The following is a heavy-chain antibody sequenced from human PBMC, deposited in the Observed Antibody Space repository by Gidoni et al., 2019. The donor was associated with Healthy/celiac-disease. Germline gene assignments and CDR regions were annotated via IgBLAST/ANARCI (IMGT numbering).Heavy chain of an antibody. Sequence: QVQLVQSGAEVKKPGSSVKVSCKASGGTFSSYTISWVRQAPGQGLEWMGRIIPILGIANYAQKFQGRVTITADKSTSTAYMELSSLRSEDTAVYYCARASSSWSLRTFDIWGQGTMVTVSS. CDR3: ARASSSWSLRTFDI. CDR1: GGTFSSYT. V-gene: IGHV1-69*02. D-gene: IGHD6-13*01. CDR2: IIPILGIA. J-gene: IGHJ3*02.